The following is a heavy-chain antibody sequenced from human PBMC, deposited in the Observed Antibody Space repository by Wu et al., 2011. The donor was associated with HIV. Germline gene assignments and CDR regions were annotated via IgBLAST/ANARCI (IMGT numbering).Heavy chain of an antibody. CDR1: GGTFSNYA. J-gene: IGHJ4*02. CDR3: AKGGNWGSYFDP. D-gene: IGHD7-27*01. Sequence: QVQLVQSGAEVKKPGSSVKVSCKASGGTFSNYAISWVRQAPGQGLDWMGWIDPHSGDSNYAQKLKGRVTLTRDTSISTAYMELTSLRSDDTAVYYCAKGGNWGSYFDPWGQGTRVTVSS. CDR2: IDPHSGDS. V-gene: IGHV1-2*02.